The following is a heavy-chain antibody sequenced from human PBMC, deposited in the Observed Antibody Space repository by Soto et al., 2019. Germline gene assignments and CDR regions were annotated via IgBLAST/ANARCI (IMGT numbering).Heavy chain of an antibody. CDR2: ISAYNGNT. D-gene: IGHD6-13*01. CDR1: GYTFTSYG. J-gene: IGHJ6*03. Sequence: ASVKVSCKASGYTFTSYGISWVRQAPGQGLEWMGWISAYNGNTNYAQKLQGRVTMTTDTSTSTAYMELRSLRSDDTAVYYCARVLGQQLDYYYYYYMDVWGKGTTVTVSS. CDR3: ARVLGQQLDYYYYYYMDV. V-gene: IGHV1-18*01.